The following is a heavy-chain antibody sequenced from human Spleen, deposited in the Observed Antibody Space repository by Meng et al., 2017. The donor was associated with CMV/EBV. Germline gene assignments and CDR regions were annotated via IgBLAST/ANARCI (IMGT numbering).Heavy chain of an antibody. J-gene: IGHJ2*01. CDR2: ISWNGVIT. CDR1: GLTFDDYA. Sequence: SLKISCEASGLTFDDYAMHWVRQVPGRGLEWVSGISWNGVITGYAGSVRGRFTISRDNAMNSLYLQMNSLRREDTALYYCAEGPLGGYNYGRFDLWGRGTLVTVSS. V-gene: IGHV3-9*01. D-gene: IGHD5-18*01. CDR3: AEGPLGGYNYGRFDL.